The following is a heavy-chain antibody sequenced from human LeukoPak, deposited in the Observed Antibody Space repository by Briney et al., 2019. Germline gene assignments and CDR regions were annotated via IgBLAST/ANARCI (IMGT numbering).Heavy chain of an antibody. V-gene: IGHV3-74*01. J-gene: IGHJ6*02. CDR1: GFTSSSYW. CDR2: INSDGSNT. D-gene: IGHD1-26*01. CDR3: AKDRSRGSYYYYYGMDV. Sequence: GGSLRLSCAASGFTSSSYWMHWVRQAPGKGLVWVSRINSDGSNTNYADSVKGRFTISRDNSKNTLYLQMNSLRAEDTAVYYCAKDRSRGSYYYYYGMDVWGQGTTVTVSS.